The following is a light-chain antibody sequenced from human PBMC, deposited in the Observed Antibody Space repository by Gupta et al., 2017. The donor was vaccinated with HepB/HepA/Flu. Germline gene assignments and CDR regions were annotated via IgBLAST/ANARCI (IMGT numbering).Light chain of an antibody. Sequence: EIVMTQSPATLSVAPGERATLSCRASQSIDTNLAWYQQKPGQAPRLLIYGASTRATGVPVRFSGSGSGTEFTLTISSLQSEDFAVYYCQQCNIGPPVTFGGGTKVEIK. CDR1: QSIDTN. CDR3: QQCNIGPPVT. J-gene: IGKJ4*01. CDR2: GAS. V-gene: IGKV3-15*01.